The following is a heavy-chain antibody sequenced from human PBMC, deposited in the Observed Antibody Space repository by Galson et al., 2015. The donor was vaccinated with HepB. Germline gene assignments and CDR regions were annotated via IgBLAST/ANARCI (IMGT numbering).Heavy chain of an antibody. D-gene: IGHD3-10*01. CDR1: GFTFSSYG. Sequence: SLRLSCAASGFTFSSYGMHWVRQAPGKGLEWVAVISYDGSNKYYADSVKGRFTISRDNSKNTLYLQMNSLRAEDTAVYYCAKDNYYGSGSPEWSFYYYYGMDVWGQGTTVTVSS. CDR2: ISYDGSNK. J-gene: IGHJ6*02. CDR3: AKDNYYGSGSPEWSFYYYYGMDV. V-gene: IGHV3-30*18.